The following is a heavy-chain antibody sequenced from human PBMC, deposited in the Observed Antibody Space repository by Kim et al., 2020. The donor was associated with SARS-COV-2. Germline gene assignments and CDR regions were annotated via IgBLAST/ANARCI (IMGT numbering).Heavy chain of an antibody. Sequence: SETLSLTCTVSGASISSGSYPWSWIRQRPGKGLEWIGYIYYSGNTYNNASFKSRVTISLDTSKNQISLKVTSVTDADTAVYYCESGGFWGQGTLVTVSS. CDR1: GASISSGSYP. CDR3: ESGGF. J-gene: IGHJ4*02. CDR2: IYYSGNT. V-gene: IGHV4-31*03.